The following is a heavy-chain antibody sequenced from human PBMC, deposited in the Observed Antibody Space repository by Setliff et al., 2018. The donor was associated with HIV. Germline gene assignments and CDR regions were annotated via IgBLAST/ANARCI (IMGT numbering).Heavy chain of an antibody. J-gene: IGHJ4*01. CDR1: GASISNHY. CDR3: ATLPQGYDYFDY. CDR2: IYYTGST. D-gene: IGHD3-3*01. V-gene: IGHV4-59*11. Sequence: SETLSLTCGVSGASISNHYWSWVWQSPGKGLEWIGYIYYTGSTNYNPSLKSRIAILLDTSKNQFSLKLNSVTAADTAVYYCATLPQGYDYFDYWGHGTLVTVSS.